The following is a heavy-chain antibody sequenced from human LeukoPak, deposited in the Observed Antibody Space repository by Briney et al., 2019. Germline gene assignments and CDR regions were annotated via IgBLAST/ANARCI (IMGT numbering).Heavy chain of an antibody. CDR3: ANALDSSSWYFGDY. Sequence: QPGGSLRLSCAASGFTFSSYAMSWVRQAPGKGLEWVSAISGSGGSTYYADSVKGRFTISRDNSKDTLYLQMNSLRAEDTAVYYCANALDSSSWYFGDYWGQGTLVTVSS. CDR1: GFTFSSYA. CDR2: ISGSGGST. D-gene: IGHD6-13*01. J-gene: IGHJ4*02. V-gene: IGHV3-23*01.